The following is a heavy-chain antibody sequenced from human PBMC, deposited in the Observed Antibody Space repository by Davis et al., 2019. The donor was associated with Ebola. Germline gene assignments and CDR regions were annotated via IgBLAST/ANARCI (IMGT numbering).Heavy chain of an antibody. D-gene: IGHD2-15*01. J-gene: IGHJ6*03. CDR2: VYHSGST. Sequence: MPSETLSLTCAVSGGSISSSNWWSWVRQPPGKGLEWIGEVYHSGSTNYNPSLKSRVTISVNKSKNEFSLNLSSVTAADTAVYYCARAGYCSGGSCPGHYYYYMDVWGKGTTVTVSS. CDR1: GGSISSSNW. V-gene: IGHV4-4*02. CDR3: ARAGYCSGGSCPGHYYYYMDV.